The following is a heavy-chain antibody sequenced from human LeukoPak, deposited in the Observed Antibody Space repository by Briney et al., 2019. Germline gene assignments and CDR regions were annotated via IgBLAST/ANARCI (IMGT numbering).Heavy chain of an antibody. D-gene: IGHD2-2*01. CDR2: INHSGST. J-gene: IGHJ4*02. CDR3: AGRVVPAAKGGFDY. CDR1: GGSFSGYY. V-gene: IGHV4-34*01. Sequence: SETLSLTCAVYGGSFSGYYWSWIRQPPGKGLEWIGEINHSGSTNYNPSLKSRVTISVDTSKNQFSLKLSSVTAADTAVYYCAGRVVPAAKGGFDYWGQGTLVTVSS.